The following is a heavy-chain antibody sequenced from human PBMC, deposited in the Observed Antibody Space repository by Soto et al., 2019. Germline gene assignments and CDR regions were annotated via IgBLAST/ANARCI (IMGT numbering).Heavy chain of an antibody. CDR1: DDTFTSYG. J-gene: IGHJ4*02. D-gene: IGHD3-22*01. Sequence: GASVKVSCKASDDTFTSYGISWVRQAPGQGLEWMGGIIPIFGTANYAQKFQGRVTITADESTSTAYMELSSLRSEDTAVYYCARWALYSSGYRSFDYWGQGTLVTVPQ. CDR3: ARWALYSSGYRSFDY. CDR2: IIPIFGTA. V-gene: IGHV1-69*13.